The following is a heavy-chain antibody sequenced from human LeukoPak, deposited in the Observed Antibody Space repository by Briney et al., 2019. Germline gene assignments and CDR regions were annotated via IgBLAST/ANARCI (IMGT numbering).Heavy chain of an antibody. Sequence: GASVKVSCKASGYTVTSYGISWVRQAPGQGLEWMGWISAYNGNTNYAQKLQGRVTMTTDTSTSTAYMELRSLRSDDTAVYYCARDGVITMVRGVIPLIDYWGQGTLVTVSS. J-gene: IGHJ4*02. CDR3: ARDGVITMVRGVIPLIDY. CDR2: ISAYNGNT. D-gene: IGHD3-10*01. V-gene: IGHV1-18*04. CDR1: GYTVTSYG.